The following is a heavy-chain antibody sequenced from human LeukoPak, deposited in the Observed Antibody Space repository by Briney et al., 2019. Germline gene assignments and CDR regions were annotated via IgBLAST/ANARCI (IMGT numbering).Heavy chain of an antibody. Sequence: ETLSLTCAVYGGSFSGYYRSWVRQPPGKGLEWIGEINNSGSTNYNPSLKSRVTISVDTSKNQFSMKLSSVTAADTAVYYCARATKGDCSSTSCYWRYFDYWGQGTLVTVSS. D-gene: IGHD2-2*01. CDR3: ARATKGDCSSTSCYWRYFDY. CDR1: GGSFSGYY. CDR2: INNSGST. J-gene: IGHJ4*02. V-gene: IGHV4-34*01.